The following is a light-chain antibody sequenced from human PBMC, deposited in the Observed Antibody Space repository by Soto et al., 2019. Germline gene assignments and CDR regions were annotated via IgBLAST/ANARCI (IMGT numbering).Light chain of an antibody. CDR2: DAS. CDR1: HCISSW. Sequence: DIQMTQSPSTLSASVGERVTINCRSSHCISSWLAWYQQKPGKAPKLLIYDASSLESGVPSWFSGSGSGTEFTLIISSLQPDDFATYYCQQYNSYSPFGQGTKV. V-gene: IGKV1-5*01. CDR3: QQYNSYSP. J-gene: IGKJ1*01.